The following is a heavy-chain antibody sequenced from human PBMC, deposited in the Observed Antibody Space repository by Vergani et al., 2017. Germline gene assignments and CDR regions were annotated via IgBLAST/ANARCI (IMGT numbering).Heavy chain of an antibody. Sequence: EVQLVESGGGLVQPGGSLRLSCAASGFTVSSNYMSWVRQAPGKGLEWVSVIYSGGSTYYADSVKGRFTISRDNSKNTLYLQMNSLRAEDTAVYYCARGGTTYYDILTGYLYGMDVWGQGTTVTVSS. D-gene: IGHD3-9*01. CDR3: ARGGTTYYDILTGYLYGMDV. V-gene: IGHV3-66*01. J-gene: IGHJ6*02. CDR2: IYSGGST. CDR1: GFTVSSNY.